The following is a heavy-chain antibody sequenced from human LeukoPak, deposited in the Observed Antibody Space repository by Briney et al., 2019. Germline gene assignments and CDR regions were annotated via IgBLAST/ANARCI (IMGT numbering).Heavy chain of an antibody. Sequence: PSGTLSLTCTVSGGSINSGSYYWSWIRQPAGKGLEWIGRIYTSGSTNYNPSLKSRVTISVDTSKNQFSLKLSSVTAADTAVYYCARRDFGSNFDYWGQGTLVTVSS. V-gene: IGHV4-61*02. CDR1: GGSINSGSYY. J-gene: IGHJ4*02. CDR2: IYTSGST. CDR3: ARRDFGSNFDY. D-gene: IGHD3-3*01.